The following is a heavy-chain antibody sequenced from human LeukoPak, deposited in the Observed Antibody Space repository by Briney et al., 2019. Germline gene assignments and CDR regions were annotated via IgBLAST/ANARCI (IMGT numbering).Heavy chain of an antibody. V-gene: IGHV1-8*02. Sequence: ASVKVSCKASGYTFTSYDINRVRQATGQGLEWMGWMNPNSGNTGYAQKFQGRVTMTRDTSISTAYMELSRLRYDDTAVYYCARGIVEVPAAIPDYWGQGTLVTVSS. CDR3: ARGIVEVPAAIPDY. D-gene: IGHD2-2*01. J-gene: IGHJ4*02. CDR1: GYTFTSYD. CDR2: MNPNSGNT.